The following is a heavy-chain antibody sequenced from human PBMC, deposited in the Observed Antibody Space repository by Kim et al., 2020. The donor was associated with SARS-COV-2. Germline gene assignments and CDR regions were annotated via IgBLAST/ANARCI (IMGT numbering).Heavy chain of an antibody. J-gene: IGHJ6*02. CDR2: INHSGST. CDR1: GGSFSGYY. CDR3: ARIGGLRWYPIGYYYGMDV. Sequence: SETLSLTCAVYGGSFSGYYWSWIRQPPGKGLEWIGEINHSGSTNYNPSLKSRDTISVDTSKNQFSLKLSSVTAADTAVYYCARIGGLRWYPIGYYYGMDVWGQGTTVTVSS. D-gene: IGHD4-17*01. V-gene: IGHV4-34*01.